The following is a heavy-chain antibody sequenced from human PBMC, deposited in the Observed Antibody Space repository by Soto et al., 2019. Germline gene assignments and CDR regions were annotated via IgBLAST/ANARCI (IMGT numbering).Heavy chain of an antibody. CDR3: ARGLGGYSIRDWFDP. D-gene: IGHD5-12*01. V-gene: IGHV4-59*01. J-gene: IGHJ5*02. CDR1: GSSMTTYY. CDR2: IYNSGRGST. Sequence: SETLSLTCSVSGSSMTTYYWHWIRQAPGKGLEWIGFIYNSGRGSTGSNPSLSSRVTFSIETSKNQFSLKLDSVPAADTAVYYCARGLGGYSIRDWFDPWGQGTLVTVSS.